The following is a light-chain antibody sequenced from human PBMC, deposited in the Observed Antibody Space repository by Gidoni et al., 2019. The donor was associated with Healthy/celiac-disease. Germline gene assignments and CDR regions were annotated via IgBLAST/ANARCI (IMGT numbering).Light chain of an antibody. CDR2: GAS. Sequence: EIVMTQSPATLSVSPGESATLSCRASQSVSSNLAWYQQKPGQAPRLLIYGASTRATGIPARFSGSGSGTEFKLTISRLQSEDCAVYYGQQYRTFGQGTKVEIK. CDR3: QQYRT. CDR1: QSVSSN. J-gene: IGKJ1*01. V-gene: IGKV3-15*01.